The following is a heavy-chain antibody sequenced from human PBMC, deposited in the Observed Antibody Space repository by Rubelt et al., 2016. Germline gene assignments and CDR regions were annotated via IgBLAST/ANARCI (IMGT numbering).Heavy chain of an antibody. J-gene: IGHJ3*02. CDR1: GFAFSFYT. CDR2: ISSSSTYI. D-gene: IGHD5-24*01. Sequence: SGGGLVKPGGSLRLSCAASGFAFSFYTMNWVRQAPGQGLEWVSSISSSSTYIYYADSVKGRFTISRDNAKNSLYLQMNSLRAEDTAVYYCARDADGYNPDDAFDIWGQGTMVTVSS. V-gene: IGHV3-21*01. CDR3: ARDADGYNPDDAFDI.